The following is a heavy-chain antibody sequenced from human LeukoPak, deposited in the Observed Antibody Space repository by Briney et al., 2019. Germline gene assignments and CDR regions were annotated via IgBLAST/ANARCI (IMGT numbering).Heavy chain of an antibody. CDR3: ARQISDYYYYYMDV. Sequence: PSETLSLTCTVSGGSISSYYWSWIRQPAGKGLEWIGTIYYSGTTYYNPSLERRVTIFEDTSNNQFSLMLTTVTAADTAVYYCARQISDYYYYYMDVWGKGATVTVSS. V-gene: IGHV4-59*08. J-gene: IGHJ6*03. CDR2: IYYSGTT. D-gene: IGHD2-15*01. CDR1: GGSISSYY.